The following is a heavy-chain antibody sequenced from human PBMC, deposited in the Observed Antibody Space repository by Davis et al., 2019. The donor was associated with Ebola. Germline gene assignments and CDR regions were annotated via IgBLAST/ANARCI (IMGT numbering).Heavy chain of an antibody. V-gene: IGHV4-34*01. J-gene: IGHJ5*02. CDR3: ARGIHDYIWGSYRP. D-gene: IGHD3-16*02. Sequence: SETLSLTCAAYGGSFSGYYWSWIRQPPGKGLEWIGEINHSGSTNYNPSLKSRVTISVDTSKNQFSLKLSSVTAADTAVYYCARGIHDYIWGSYRPWGQGTLVTVSS. CDR1: GGSFSGYY. CDR2: INHSGST.